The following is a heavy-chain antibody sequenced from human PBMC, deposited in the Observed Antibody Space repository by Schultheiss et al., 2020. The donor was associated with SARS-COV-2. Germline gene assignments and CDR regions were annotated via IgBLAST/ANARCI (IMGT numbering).Heavy chain of an antibody. CDR3: AGIVGANTDAFDI. CDR1: GYTFTGYY. Sequence: ASVKVSCKASGYTFTGYYMHWVRQAPGQGLEWMGRINPNSGGTNYAQKFQGRVTMTRDTSINTAYMELSRLRFDDTAVYYCAGIVGANTDAFDIWGQGTMVTVSS. D-gene: IGHD1-26*01. V-gene: IGHV1-2*06. CDR2: INPNSGGT. J-gene: IGHJ3*02.